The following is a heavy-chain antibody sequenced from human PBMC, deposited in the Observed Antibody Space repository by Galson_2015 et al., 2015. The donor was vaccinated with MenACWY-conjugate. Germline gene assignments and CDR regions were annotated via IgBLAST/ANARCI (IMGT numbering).Heavy chain of an antibody. CDR3: ARERWVRGVFFDQ. D-gene: IGHD3-10*01. V-gene: IGHV3-7*01. Sequence: SLRLSCAASGFTFSNFWMSWVRQAPGKALEWVASIKQDRSEKYLVDSVKGRFTISRDNAENSLFLQMNSLRAEDTAVYYCARERWVRGVFFDQWGQGTLVTVSS. CDR2: IKQDRSEK. J-gene: IGHJ4*02. CDR1: GFTFSNFW.